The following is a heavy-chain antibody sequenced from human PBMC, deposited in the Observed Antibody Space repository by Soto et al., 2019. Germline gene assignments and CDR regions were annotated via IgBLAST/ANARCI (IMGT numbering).Heavy chain of an antibody. D-gene: IGHD3-22*01. CDR3: VKGTTYYYDSSGYYPYYYYGMDV. J-gene: IGHJ6*02. CDR2: ISSNGGST. V-gene: IGHV3-64D*08. CDR1: GFTFSSYA. Sequence: GGSLRLSCSASGFTFSSYAMHWVRQAPGKGLEYVSAISSNGGSTYYADSVKGRFTISRDNSKNTLYLQMSSLRAEDTAVYYCVKGTTYYYDSSGYYPYYYYGMDVWGQGTTVTAP.